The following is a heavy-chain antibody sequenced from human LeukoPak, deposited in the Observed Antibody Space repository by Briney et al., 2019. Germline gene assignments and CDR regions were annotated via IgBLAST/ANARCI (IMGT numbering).Heavy chain of an antibody. Sequence: GRSLRLSCAASGFTFSSYAMHWARQAPGKGLEWVAVISSDGSNKYYADSVKGRFTISRDNSKNTLYLQMNSLRAEDTAVYYCAKDHSSSWYADYYYYYMDVWGKGTTVTISS. CDR2: ISSDGSNK. CDR1: GFTFSSYA. J-gene: IGHJ6*03. V-gene: IGHV3-30*04. D-gene: IGHD6-13*01. CDR3: AKDHSSSWYADYYYYYMDV.